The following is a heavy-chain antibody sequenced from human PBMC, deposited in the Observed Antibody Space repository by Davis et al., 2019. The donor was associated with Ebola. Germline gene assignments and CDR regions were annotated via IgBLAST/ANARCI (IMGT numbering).Heavy chain of an antibody. CDR1: GGSISSGGYY. D-gene: IGHD1-26*01. CDR2: IYYSGST. Sequence: PSETLSLTCTVSGGSISSGGYYWSWIRQHPGKGLEWIGYIYYSGSTYYNPSLKSRVTISVDTSKNQFSLKLSSVTAADTAVYYCAREVRVGATYWFDPWGQGTLVTVSS. J-gene: IGHJ5*02. CDR3: AREVRVGATYWFDP. V-gene: IGHV4-31*03.